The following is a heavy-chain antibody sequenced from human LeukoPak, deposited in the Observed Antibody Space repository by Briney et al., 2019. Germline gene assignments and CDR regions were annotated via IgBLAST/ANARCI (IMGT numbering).Heavy chain of an antibody. J-gene: IGHJ4*02. CDR2: ISGSGGST. CDR1: GFTFSSYA. V-gene: IGHV3-23*01. D-gene: IGHD3-22*01. CDR3: AGYDSSAKTY. Sequence: GGSLRLSCAASGFTFSSYAMSWVRQAPGKGLEWVSAISGSGGSTYYADSVKGRFTISRDNAKNSLYLQMNSLRAEDTAVYYCAGYDSSAKTYWGQGTLVTVSS.